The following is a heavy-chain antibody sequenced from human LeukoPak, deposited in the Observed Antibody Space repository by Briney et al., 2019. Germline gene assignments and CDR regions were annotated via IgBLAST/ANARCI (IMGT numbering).Heavy chain of an antibody. D-gene: IGHD3-3*01. J-gene: IGHJ4*02. CDR1: GFTFSSYA. CDR3: AKKFGYDFWSGYHDY. Sequence: GGSLRLSCAASGFTFSSYAMSWVRQAPGKGLEWVSAISGSGGSTYYADSVKGRFTISRDNSKNTLYLQMNSLRAEDTAVYYCAKKFGYDFWSGYHDYWGQGTLVTVSS. CDR2: ISGSGGST. V-gene: IGHV3-23*01.